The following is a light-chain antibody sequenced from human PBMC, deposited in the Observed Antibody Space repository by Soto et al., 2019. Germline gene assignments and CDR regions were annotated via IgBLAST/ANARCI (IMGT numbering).Light chain of an antibody. V-gene: IGLV2-14*01. CDR1: SSDVGGYNY. Sequence: QSALTQPDSVSGSPGQSITISCTGTSSDVGGYNYVSWYQQHPGKAPKLMIFDVSNRPSGVSNRFAGSKSGNTASLTISGLQAEDEADYYCSSYTSSSTLYVFGPGTKLTVL. CDR3: SSYTSSSTLYV. CDR2: DVS. J-gene: IGLJ1*01.